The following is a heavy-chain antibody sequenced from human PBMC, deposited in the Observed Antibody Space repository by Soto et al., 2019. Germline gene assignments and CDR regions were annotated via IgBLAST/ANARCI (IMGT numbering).Heavy chain of an antibody. Sequence: GGSLRLSCAATGFTFSTYWVHWVRQAPGKGLVWVSRINSDGSTTNYADSVKGRFTISRDNAKNTLYLQMNSLRAEDTAVYYCARDSPYYYGMDVWGQGTTVTVSS. CDR1: GFTFSTYW. CDR3: ARDSPYYYGMDV. V-gene: IGHV3-74*01. J-gene: IGHJ6*02. CDR2: INSDGSTT.